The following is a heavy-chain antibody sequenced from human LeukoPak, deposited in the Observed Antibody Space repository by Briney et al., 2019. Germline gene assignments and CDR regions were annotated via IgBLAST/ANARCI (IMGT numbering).Heavy chain of an antibody. CDR3: ARDVGVLLWFGELVYDYGMDV. V-gene: IGHV3-21*01. CDR2: ISSSSSYI. D-gene: IGHD3-10*01. J-gene: IGHJ6*02. CDR1: GFTFSSYA. Sequence: PGGSLRLSCAASGFTFSSYAMSWVRQAPGKGLEWVSSISSSSSYIYYADSVKGRFTISRDNAKNSLYLQMNSLRAEDTAVYYCARDVGVLLWFGELVYDYGMDVWGQGTTVTVSS.